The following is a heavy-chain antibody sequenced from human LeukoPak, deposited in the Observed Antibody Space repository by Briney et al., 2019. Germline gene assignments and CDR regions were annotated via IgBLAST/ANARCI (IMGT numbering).Heavy chain of an antibody. CDR3: ARERANSRGCFDY. CDR1: GGSFSSYY. CDR2: ISHRGRT. V-gene: IGHV4-34*01. Sequence: SETLSLTCSVYGGSFSSYYWSWIRQSPGKGLEWIGEISHRGRTNYNPSLKSRVTISVDTSKNQFSLKLNSVTAADTAVYYCARERANSRGCFDYWGQGTLVTVSS. D-gene: IGHD6-13*01. J-gene: IGHJ4*02.